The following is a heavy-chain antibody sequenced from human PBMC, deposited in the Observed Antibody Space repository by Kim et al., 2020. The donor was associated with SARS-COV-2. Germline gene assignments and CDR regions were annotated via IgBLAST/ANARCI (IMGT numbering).Heavy chain of an antibody. D-gene: IGHD2-15*01. CDR3: AREVVVVVAAAFDY. V-gene: IGHV3-33*01. J-gene: IGHJ4*02. CDR2: IWYDGSNK. Sequence: GGSLRLSCAASGFTFSSYGMHWVHQAPGKGLEWVAVIWYDGSNKYYADSVKGRFTISRDNSKNTLYLQMNSLRAEDTAVYYCAREVVVVVAAAFDYWGQGTLVTVSS. CDR1: GFTFSSYG.